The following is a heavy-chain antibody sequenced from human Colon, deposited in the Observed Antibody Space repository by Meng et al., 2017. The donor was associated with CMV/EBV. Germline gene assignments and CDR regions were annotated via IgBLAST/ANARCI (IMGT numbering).Heavy chain of an antibody. CDR3: AKEEEYCSSTSCYRHFDY. CDR1: GFTFSSYA. D-gene: IGHD2-2*01. CDR2: ISYDGSNK. J-gene: IGHJ4*02. Sequence: GESLKISCAASGFTFSSYAMHWVRQAPGKGLEWVAVISYDGSNKYYADSVKGRFTISRDNSKNTLYLQMNSLRAEDTAVYYCAKEEEYCSSTSCYRHFDYWGQGTLVTVSS. V-gene: IGHV3-30*04.